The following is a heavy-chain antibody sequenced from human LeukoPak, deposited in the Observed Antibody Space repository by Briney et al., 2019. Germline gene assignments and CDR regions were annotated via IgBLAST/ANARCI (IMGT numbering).Heavy chain of an antibody. Sequence: PSETLSLTCTVSGGSISSVTYYWGWIRQHPGKGLEWIGSIYYSGSTYYNPSLKSRVTISVDTSKNQFSLRVSSVTAADTAVYYCARGVSMIVVVIHDWYFDLWGRGTLVTVSS. D-gene: IGHD3-22*01. CDR3: ARGVSMIVVVIHDWYFDL. J-gene: IGHJ2*01. CDR2: IYYSGST. CDR1: GGSISSVTYY. V-gene: IGHV4-39*01.